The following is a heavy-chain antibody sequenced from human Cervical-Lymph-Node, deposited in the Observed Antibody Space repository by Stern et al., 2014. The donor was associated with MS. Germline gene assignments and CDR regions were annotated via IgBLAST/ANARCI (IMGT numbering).Heavy chain of an antibody. V-gene: IGHV3-30*04. D-gene: IGHD3-16*01. CDR3: ARERFRGMDV. CDR1: GFNFRSYA. J-gene: IGHJ6*02. CDR2: ITYDGKNE. Sequence: QVQLVESGGGVVQPGRSLRLSCAASGFNFRSYAMNWVRQAPGKGLEWVAVITYDGKNEYYVDSVKGGFTISRNNSKNTLFLQMNSLRTEDTAVYYCARERFRGMDVWGRGTTVIVS.